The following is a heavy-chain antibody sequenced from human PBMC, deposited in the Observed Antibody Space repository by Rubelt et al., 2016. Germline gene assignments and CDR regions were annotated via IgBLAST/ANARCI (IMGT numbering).Heavy chain of an antibody. CDR2: IFHSGTA. D-gene: IGHD5-18*01. V-gene: IGHV4-59*12. J-gene: IGHJ4*02. CDR1: GGSISSYY. CDR3: ARGNTALVTLNY. Sequence: QVQLQESGPGLVKPSETLSLTCTVSGGSISSYYWSWIRQPPGKGLEWIGYIFHSGTASYNPSLEGRVPISIDTSKNQFSLKLNSVTAADTAVYYCARGNTALVTLNYWGQGTLVTVSS.